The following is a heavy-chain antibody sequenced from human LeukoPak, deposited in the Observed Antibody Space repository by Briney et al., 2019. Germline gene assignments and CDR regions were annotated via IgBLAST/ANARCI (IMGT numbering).Heavy chain of an antibody. J-gene: IGHJ6*03. CDR2: ISAYNGNT. CDR3: ARDPEGTYYYYYYMDV. Sequence: ASVKVSCKASGYTFTSYGISWVRQAPGQGLEWMGWISAYNGNTNYAQKLQGRVTMTTDTSTSTAYMELRSLRSDDTAVYYCARDPEGTYYYYYYMDVGGKGTTVTVSS. V-gene: IGHV1-18*01. CDR1: GYTFTSYG. D-gene: IGHD1-14*01.